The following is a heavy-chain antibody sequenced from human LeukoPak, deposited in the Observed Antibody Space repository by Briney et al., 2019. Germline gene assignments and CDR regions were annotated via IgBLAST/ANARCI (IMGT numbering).Heavy chain of an antibody. D-gene: IGHD3-10*01. Sequence: SETLSLTCAVYGGSFSGSYWNWIRQPPGKGLEWIGEINHSGSTTYNPSLKSRVTISVDTSKNQFSLKLSSVTATDTAVYYCARWMVGDAFDIWGQGTMVTVSS. J-gene: IGHJ3*02. V-gene: IGHV4-34*01. CDR2: INHSGST. CDR3: ARWMVGDAFDI. CDR1: GGSFSGSY.